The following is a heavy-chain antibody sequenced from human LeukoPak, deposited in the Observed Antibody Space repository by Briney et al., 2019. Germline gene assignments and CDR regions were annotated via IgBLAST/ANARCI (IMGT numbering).Heavy chain of an antibody. CDR1: GYTFTNYG. CDR3: ASHSYASGSYYWYFDL. V-gene: IGHV1-18*01. CDR2: ISTYNGNT. D-gene: IGHD3-10*01. J-gene: IGHJ2*01. Sequence: ASVKVSCTASGYTFTNYGINWVRQAPGQGLEWMGWISTYNGNTNYAQNLQGRVTMTTDTSTNTAYMEVRSLRSDDTAVYYCASHSYASGSYYWYFDLWGRGTLVTVSS.